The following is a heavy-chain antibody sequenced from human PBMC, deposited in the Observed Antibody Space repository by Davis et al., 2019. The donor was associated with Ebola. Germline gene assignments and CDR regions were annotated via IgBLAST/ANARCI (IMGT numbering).Heavy chain of an antibody. Sequence: SETLSLTCTVSGDSISSGLYFWGWARQSPGKGLEWIGSIFYSGITQYNPSLKSRVTLSVDTSKNRVSLSLRSATAADTAVYYCANSPALNCGGACFTPGALDEWGQGILVTVPA. D-gene: IGHD2-21*01. CDR1: GDSISSGLYF. CDR2: IFYSGIT. CDR3: ANSPALNCGGACFTPGALDE. V-gene: IGHV4-39*02. J-gene: IGHJ4*02.